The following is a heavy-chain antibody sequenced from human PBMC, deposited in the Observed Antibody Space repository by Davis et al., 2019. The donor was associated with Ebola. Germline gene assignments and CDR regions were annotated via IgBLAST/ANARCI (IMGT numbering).Heavy chain of an antibody. CDR2: IYHSGST. CDR3: ARGPSYLNFDY. CDR1: GGSISSGGYS. J-gene: IGHJ4*02. V-gene: IGHV4-30-2*01. Sequence: SETLSLTCAVSGGSISSGGYSWSWIRQPPGKGLEWIGYIYHSGSTNYNPSLKSRVTISVDTSKNQFSLKLSSVTAADTAVYYCARGPSYLNFDYWGQGTLVTVSS.